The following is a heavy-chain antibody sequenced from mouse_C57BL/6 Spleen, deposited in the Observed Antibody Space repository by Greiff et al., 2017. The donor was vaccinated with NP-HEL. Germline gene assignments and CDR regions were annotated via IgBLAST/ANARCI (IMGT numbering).Heavy chain of an antibody. V-gene: IGHV1-42*01. CDR3: ARIYYYGSSYSVFDD. CDR2: INPSTGGT. CDR1: GYSFTGYY. J-gene: IGHJ2*01. D-gene: IGHD1-1*01. Sequence: VQLQQSGPELVKPGASVKISCKASGYSFTGYYMNWVKQSPEKSLEWIGEINPSTGGTTYNQKFKAKATLTVDKSSSTAYRQLKSLTSEDSAVYYCARIYYYGSSYSVFDDWGQGTTLTVSS.